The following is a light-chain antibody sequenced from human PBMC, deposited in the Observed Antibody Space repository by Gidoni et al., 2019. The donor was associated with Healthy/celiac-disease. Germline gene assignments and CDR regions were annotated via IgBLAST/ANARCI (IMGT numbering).Light chain of an antibody. CDR2: GAS. J-gene: IGKJ1*01. V-gene: IGKV3-15*01. CDR1: QSVSSN. CDR3: QQYNNWQGT. Sequence: EIVMQQSPATLSVSPGERATLSCRASQSVSSNLAWYQQKPGQAPRLLIYGASTRATGIPARFSGSGSGTEFTLTISSLQSEDFAVYYCQQYNNWQGTFGQGTKVEIK.